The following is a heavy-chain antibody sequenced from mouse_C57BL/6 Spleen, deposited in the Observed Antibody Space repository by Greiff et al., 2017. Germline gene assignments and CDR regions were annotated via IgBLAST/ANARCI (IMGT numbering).Heavy chain of an antibody. J-gene: IGHJ1*03. CDR3: AREGSSYWYFDV. V-gene: IGHV1-14*01. CDR2: IYPYNDGT. D-gene: IGHD1-1*01. Sequence: EVQLQQSGPELVKPGASVKMSCKASGYTFTSYFMHWVKQKPGQGLEWIGYIYPYNDGTKYNEKFKGKATLTSDKSSSTAYMELSSLTSEDSAVYYCAREGSSYWYFDVWGTGTTVTVSS. CDR1: GYTFTSYF.